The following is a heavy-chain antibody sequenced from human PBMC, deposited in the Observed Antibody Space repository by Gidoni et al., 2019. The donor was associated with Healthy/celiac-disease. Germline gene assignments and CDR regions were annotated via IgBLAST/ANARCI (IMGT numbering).Heavy chain of an antibody. CDR1: GFTFSSYA. CDR3: AKCGYYDSYGDY. V-gene: IGHV3-23*01. Sequence: EVQLLEAGGGLVQPGGSLRLSCAASGFTFSSYAMSWVRQAPGKGLEWVSAISGSGGSTYYADSVKGRFTISRDNSKNTLYLQMNSLRAEDTAVYYCAKCGYYDSYGDYWGQGTLVTVSS. CDR2: ISGSGGST. D-gene: IGHD3-22*01. J-gene: IGHJ4*02.